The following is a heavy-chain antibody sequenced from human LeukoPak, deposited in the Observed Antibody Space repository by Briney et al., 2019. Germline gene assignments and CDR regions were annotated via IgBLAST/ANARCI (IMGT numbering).Heavy chain of an antibody. Sequence: ASVRVSCKTSGYTFSKFVITWVRQAPGQGLESMGWISVHHGTTHYVEKFHDRLTLTTDTSTRTAYMELRSLRSDDTAVYYCARALGGDFGYWGQGTLVTVSS. J-gene: IGHJ4*02. CDR1: GYTFSKFV. D-gene: IGHD3-16*01. CDR2: ISVHHGTT. V-gene: IGHV1-18*01. CDR3: ARALGGDFGY.